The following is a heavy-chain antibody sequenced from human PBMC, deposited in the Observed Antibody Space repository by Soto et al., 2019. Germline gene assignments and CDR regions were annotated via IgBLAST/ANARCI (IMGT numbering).Heavy chain of an antibody. CDR3: ATIIIPAATNFY. J-gene: IGHJ4*02. Sequence: PGGSLRLSCAASGFTFSSYDMHWVRQATGKGLEWVSAIGTAGDTYYPGSVKGRFTISRDNSKNTLYLQMNSLRAEDTAVYYCATIIIPAATNFYWGQGTLVTVSS. D-gene: IGHD2-2*01. CDR1: GFTFSSYD. CDR2: IGTAGDT. V-gene: IGHV3-13*01.